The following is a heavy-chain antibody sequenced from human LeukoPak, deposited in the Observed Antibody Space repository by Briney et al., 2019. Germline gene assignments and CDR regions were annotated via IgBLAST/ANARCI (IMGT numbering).Heavy chain of an antibody. CDR1: GFTFSSYS. CDR3: ARVGTGNDAFDI. V-gene: IGHV3-21*01. J-gene: IGHJ3*02. D-gene: IGHD3/OR15-3a*01. Sequence: GGSLRLSCAASGFTFSSYSMNWVRQAPGKGLEWVSSISSSSSYIYYADSVKGRFTISRDNAKNSLYLQMDSLRAEDTAVYYCARVGTGNDAFDIWGQGTMVTVSS. CDR2: ISSSSSYI.